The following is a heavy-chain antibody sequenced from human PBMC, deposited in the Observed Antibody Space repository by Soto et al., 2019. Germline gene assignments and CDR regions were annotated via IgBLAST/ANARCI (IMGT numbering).Heavy chain of an antibody. CDR2: IIPIFGTA. V-gene: IGHV1-69*01. D-gene: IGHD1-26*01. CDR3: ARGRSGSYYDAPDAFDI. J-gene: IGHJ3*02. CDR1: GGTFSSYA. Sequence: QVQLVQSGAEVKKPGSSVNVSCKASGGTFSSYAISWVRQAPGQGLEWMGGIIPIFGTANYAQKFQGRVTITADESTSTAYMELSSLRSEDTAVYYCARGRSGSYYDAPDAFDIWGQGTMVTVSS.